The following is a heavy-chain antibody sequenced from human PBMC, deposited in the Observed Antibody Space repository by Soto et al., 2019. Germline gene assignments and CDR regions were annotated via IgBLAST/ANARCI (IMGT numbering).Heavy chain of an antibody. CDR1: GFTFSNYG. Sequence: QVQLVESGGGVVQPGRSLRLSCAASGFTFSNYGMHWVRQAPGKGLEWVAVIWYDGSNKYYADSVKGRFTISRDNSKNTPYLQMNSLRAEDTAVYYCARDRMYYESSGYYDYWGQGTLVTVSS. CDR3: ARDRMYYESSGYYDY. V-gene: IGHV3-33*01. D-gene: IGHD3-22*01. J-gene: IGHJ4*02. CDR2: IWYDGSNK.